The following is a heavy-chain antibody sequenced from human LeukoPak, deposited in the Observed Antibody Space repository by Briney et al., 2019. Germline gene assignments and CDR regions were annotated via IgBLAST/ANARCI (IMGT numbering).Heavy chain of an antibody. D-gene: IGHD3-22*01. CDR3: SRDGEITSPNYFDSSGYRFDY. V-gene: IGHV3-33*01. CDR1: GFKFSDYG. Sequence: GGSLRLSCAASGFKFSDYGIHWVRQAPGKGLEWVAVIWSDDGNDKYYGDSVKGRFTISRDNSKNTVDLQMNSLRVEDTAVYYCSRDGEITSPNYFDSSGYRFDYWGQGTLVTVSS. J-gene: IGHJ4*02. CDR2: IWSDDGNDK.